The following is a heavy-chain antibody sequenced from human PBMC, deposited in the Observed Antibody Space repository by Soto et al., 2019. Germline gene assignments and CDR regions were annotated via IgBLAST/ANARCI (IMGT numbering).Heavy chain of an antibody. CDR2: IYYSGST. J-gene: IGHJ4*02. V-gene: IGHV4-59*01. Sequence: SETLSLTCTFSCGSIISYYWSWIRQPPGKGLEWIGYIYYSGSTNYNPSLKSRVTISVDTSKNQFSLKLSSVTAADTAVYYCARQGYDSSGYYYVSNYFDYWGQGTLVTVSS. CDR3: ARQGYDSSGYYYVSNYFDY. D-gene: IGHD3-22*01. CDR1: CGSIISYY.